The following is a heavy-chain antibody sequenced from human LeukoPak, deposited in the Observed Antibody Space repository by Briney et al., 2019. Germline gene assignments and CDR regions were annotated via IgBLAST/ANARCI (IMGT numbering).Heavy chain of an antibody. V-gene: IGHV3-23*01. J-gene: IGHJ6*02. CDR2: ISGSGGST. CDR3: AKGFGDYYYYYGMDV. Sequence: GGSLRLSCAASGSTFSSYAMSWVRQAPGKGLEWVSAISGSGGSTYYADSVKGRFTISRDNSKNTLCLQMNSLRAEDTAVYYCAKGFGDYYYYYGMDVWGQGTTVTVSS. D-gene: IGHD3-10*01. CDR1: GSTFSSYA.